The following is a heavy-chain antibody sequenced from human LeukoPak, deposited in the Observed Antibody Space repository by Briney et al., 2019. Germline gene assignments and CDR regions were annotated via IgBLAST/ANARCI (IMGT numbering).Heavy chain of an antibody. D-gene: IGHD3-9*01. CDR3: AKDLSLVFH. J-gene: IGHJ4*02. V-gene: IGHV3-23*01. CDR2: IIASGDST. Sequence: GGPLRLSCAASGVSFSSDAMSWVRQAPGKGLEWVSSIIASGDSTYYADSVRGRFTISRDNSKNTLYLQMNSLRAEDTAVYYCAKDLSLVFHWGQGTLVTVSS. CDR1: GVSFSSDA.